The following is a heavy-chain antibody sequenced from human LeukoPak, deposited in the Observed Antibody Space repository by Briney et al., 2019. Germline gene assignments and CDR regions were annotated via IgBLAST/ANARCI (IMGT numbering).Heavy chain of an antibody. J-gene: IGHJ4*01. CDR2: IYYSGST. Sequence: SETLSLTCTVSGGSISSYYWSWIRQPPGKGLEWIGYIYYSGSTNYNPSPKSRVTISVDTSKNQFSLHLSSVTAADTAMYYCARAYNYGYKMDYWGQGTLVTVSS. CDR1: GGSISSYY. D-gene: IGHD5-18*01. CDR3: ARAYNYGYKMDY. V-gene: IGHV4-59*01.